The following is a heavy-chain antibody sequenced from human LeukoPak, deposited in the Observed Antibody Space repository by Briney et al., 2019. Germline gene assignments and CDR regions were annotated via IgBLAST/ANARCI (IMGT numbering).Heavy chain of an antibody. V-gene: IGHV4-34*01. D-gene: IGHD3-22*01. CDR2: INHSGST. Sequence: SETLSLTCAVYGGSFSGYYWSWIRQPPGKGLEWIGEINHSGSTNYNPSLKSRVTISVDTSKNQFSLKLSSVTAADTAVYYCARGRDYYDSSSEYWGQGTLVTVSS. CDR1: GGSFSGYY. CDR3: ARGRDYYDSSSEY. J-gene: IGHJ4*02.